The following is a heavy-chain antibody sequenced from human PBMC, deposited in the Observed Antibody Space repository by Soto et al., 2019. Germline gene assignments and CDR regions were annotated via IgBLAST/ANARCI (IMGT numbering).Heavy chain of an antibody. CDR3: AHRVLRTVFGLVTTSAIYFDF. V-gene: IGHV2-5*02. Sequence: QITLKESGPTQVKPRQTLTLTCTFSGFSLTTSGVGVGWIRQSPGKAPEWLALIYWDGDKRYSPSLKSRLTITKDTAKNQVVLTMADLDPADTATYYCAHRVLRTVFGLVTTSAIYFDFWGQGTPVAVSS. CDR2: IYWDGDK. CDR1: GFSLTTSGVG. J-gene: IGHJ4*02. D-gene: IGHD3-3*01.